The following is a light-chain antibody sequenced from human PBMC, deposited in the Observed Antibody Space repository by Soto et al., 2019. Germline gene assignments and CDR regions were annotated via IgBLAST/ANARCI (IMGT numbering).Light chain of an antibody. V-gene: IGKV1-39*01. CDR3: QQYYSFPYT. CDR1: QSLSSY. CDR2: AAS. Sequence: DIQMTQSPSSLSASVGDRVTIACRASQSLSSYLNWYQQKPGKALKLLIYAASSLQSGVPSRFSGRGSGTDFTLTIPSLQPEDFATYYGQQYYSFPYTFGQGTKLDIK. J-gene: IGKJ2*01.